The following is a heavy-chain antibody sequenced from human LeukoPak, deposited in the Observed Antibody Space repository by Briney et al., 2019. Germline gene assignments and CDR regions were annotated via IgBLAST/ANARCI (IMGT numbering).Heavy chain of an antibody. CDR3: ARARDQSKYEPFDY. CDR1: GGSISSTSYC. D-gene: IGHD4-11*01. Sequence: SETLSLTCTVSGGSISSTSYCWGWIREPPGKGLEWIGSIYNSGSTYYNPSLTSRVTISVDTSKTQFSLKLSSVTAAATAVYYCARARDQSKYEPFDYWGQGALVTVSS. CDR2: IYNSGST. J-gene: IGHJ4*02. V-gene: IGHV4-39*07.